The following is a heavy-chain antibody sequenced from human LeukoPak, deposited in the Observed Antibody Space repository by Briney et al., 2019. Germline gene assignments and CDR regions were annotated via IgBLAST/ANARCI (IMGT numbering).Heavy chain of an antibody. CDR1: GYTFTGYY. CDR3: AREPFRNVDTAMIASRFDP. D-gene: IGHD5-18*01. CDR2: INPNSGGT. V-gene: IGHV1-2*02. Sequence: GASVKVSFKASGYTFTGYYMHWVRQAPGQGLEWMGWINPNSGGTNYAQKFQGRVTMTRDTSISTAYMELSRLRSDDTAVYYCAREPFRNVDTAMIASRFDPWGQGILVTVSS. J-gene: IGHJ5*02.